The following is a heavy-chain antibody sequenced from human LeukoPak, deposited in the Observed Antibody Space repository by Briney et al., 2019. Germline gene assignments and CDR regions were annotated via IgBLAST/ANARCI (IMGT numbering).Heavy chain of an antibody. D-gene: IGHD2-2*01. CDR2: IYTTGYT. J-gene: IGHJ6*03. V-gene: IGHV4-4*09. CDR1: DGSFSTYY. CDR3: ARARTYCNSTSCYYYYYMDV. Sequence: PSETLSLTCKVSDGSFSTYYWSWIRQPPGKGLEWIGYIYTTGYTKYNPSLKGRVTISVDTSKNQFSLNLRSVTAADTAVYYCARARTYCNSTSCYYYYYMDVWGKGTTVVVSS.